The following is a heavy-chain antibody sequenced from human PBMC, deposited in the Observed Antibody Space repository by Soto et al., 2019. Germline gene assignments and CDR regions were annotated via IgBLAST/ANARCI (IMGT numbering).Heavy chain of an antibody. J-gene: IGHJ1*01. CDR2: ISGSGGST. CDR3: AKEGCSGGSCHYRH. Sequence: VQLLESGGGLVQPGGSLRLSCAASGFTFSSYAMSWVRQAPGKGLEWVSAISGSGGSTYYADSVKGRFTISRDNSKNTLYLQMNSLSAEDTPVHCCAKEGCSGGSCHYRHWGQGTLVTVSS. CDR1: GFTFSSYA. V-gene: IGHV3-23*01. D-gene: IGHD2-15*01.